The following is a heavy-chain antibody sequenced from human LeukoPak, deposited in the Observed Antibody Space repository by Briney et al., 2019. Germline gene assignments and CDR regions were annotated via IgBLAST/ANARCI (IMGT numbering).Heavy chain of an antibody. CDR2: ITSSSDTI. CDR3: ARDGYYSVDY. Sequence: GGSLRLSCAASGFTFSAHGMHWVCQAPGKGLEWVSYITSSSDTIYYADSVKGRFTFSRDNAKNALFLQMNSLRVEDTAVYFCARDGYYSVDYLGQGTLVTVSS. CDR1: GFTFSAHG. V-gene: IGHV3-48*04. D-gene: IGHD3-3*01. J-gene: IGHJ4*02.